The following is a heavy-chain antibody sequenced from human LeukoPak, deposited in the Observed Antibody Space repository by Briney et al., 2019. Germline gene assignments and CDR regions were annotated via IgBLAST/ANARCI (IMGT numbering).Heavy chain of an antibody. D-gene: IGHD2-2*01. V-gene: IGHV1-69*05. CDR2: IIPSFGTA. Sequence: GASVKVSCKASGGTFISYAISWVRQAPGQGLEWMGGIIPSFGTANYAQKFQGRVTITTDESTSTAYMELSSLRSEDTAVYYCERASSGYQLPQFHWFDPWGQGTLVTVSS. CDR3: ERASSGYQLPQFHWFDP. CDR1: GGTFISYA. J-gene: IGHJ5*02.